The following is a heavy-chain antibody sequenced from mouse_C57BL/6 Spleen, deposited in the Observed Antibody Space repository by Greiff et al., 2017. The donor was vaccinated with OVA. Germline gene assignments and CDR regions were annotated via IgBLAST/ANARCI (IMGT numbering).Heavy chain of an antibody. V-gene: IGHV1-59*01. Sequence: QVQLQQPGAELVRPGTSVKLSCKASGYTFTSYWMHWVKQRPGQGLEWIGVIDPSASYTNYNQKFKGKATLTVDTSSSTAYMQLSSLTSEDSAVYYCERSDGIDYAMDYWGQGTSVTVSS. J-gene: IGHJ4*01. CDR2: IDPSASYT. CDR3: ERSDGIDYAMDY. CDR1: GYTFTSYW.